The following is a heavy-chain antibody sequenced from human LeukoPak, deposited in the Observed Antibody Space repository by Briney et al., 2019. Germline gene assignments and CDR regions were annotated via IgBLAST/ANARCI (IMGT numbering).Heavy chain of an antibody. CDR2: IYPGDSDT. V-gene: IGHV5-51*01. CDR1: GYSFTSYW. Sequence: MAGESLKISCKGSGYSFTSYWIGWVRQLPGKGLEWMGIIYPGDSDTRYSPSFQGQVTISADKPISTAYLQWSSLKASDTAMYYCARHPSVWGSYDYWGQGTLVTVSS. CDR3: ARHPSVWGSYDY. D-gene: IGHD3-16*01. J-gene: IGHJ4*02.